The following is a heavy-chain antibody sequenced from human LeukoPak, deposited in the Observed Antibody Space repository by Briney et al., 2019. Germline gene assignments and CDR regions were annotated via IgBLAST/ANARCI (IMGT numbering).Heavy chain of an antibody. J-gene: IGHJ5*02. CDR3: ARGLTTVTTGYWFDP. V-gene: IGHV4-59*01. CDR2: IYYSGST. CDR1: GGSISSYY. D-gene: IGHD4-17*01. Sequence: SETLSLTCTVSGGSISSYYWSWIRQPPGKGLEWIGYIYYSGSTNYNPSLKSRVTISVDTSKNQFTLKLSSVTAADTVVYYCARGLTTVTTGYWFDPWGQGTLVTVSS.